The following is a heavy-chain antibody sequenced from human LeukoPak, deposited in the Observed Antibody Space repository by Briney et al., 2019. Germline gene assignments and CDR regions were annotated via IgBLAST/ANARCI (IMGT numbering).Heavy chain of an antibody. Sequence: GGSLRLSCAASGFIFSSYSMNWVRQAPGKGLECISYISSSSDTIYYADSVRGRFTISRDNVENSLYLQMNRLRAEDTAVYYCAGVFPPVPSYYYMDVWGKGTTVTVSS. J-gene: IGHJ6*03. CDR2: ISSSSDTI. CDR1: GFIFSSYS. D-gene: IGHD3-16*01. V-gene: IGHV3-48*01. CDR3: AGVFPPVPSYYYMDV.